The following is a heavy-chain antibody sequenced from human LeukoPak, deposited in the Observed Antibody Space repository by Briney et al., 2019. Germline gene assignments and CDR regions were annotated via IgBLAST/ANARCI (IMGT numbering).Heavy chain of an antibody. J-gene: IGHJ4*02. V-gene: IGHV3-48*04. CDR3: ARDRITGTTRVDY. Sequence: GGSLRLSCAASGFTFSSYSMNWVRQAPGKGLEWISYISGSSSTIYYADSVKGRFTISRDNAENSLYLQMNSLRAEDTAVYYCARDRITGTTRVDYWGQGTLVTVSS. CDR1: GFTFSSYS. D-gene: IGHD1-20*01. CDR2: ISGSSSTI.